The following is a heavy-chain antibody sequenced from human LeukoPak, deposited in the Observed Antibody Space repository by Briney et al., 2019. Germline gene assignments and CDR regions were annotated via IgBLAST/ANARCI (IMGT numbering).Heavy chain of an antibody. CDR3: ARDPDIFMGVNFDY. CDR1: GYTFTSYD. V-gene: IGHV1-8*01. D-gene: IGHD1-26*01. Sequence: ASVKVSCKASGYTFTSYDINWVRQATGQGLEWMGWMNPNSGNTGYAQKFQGRVTMTRNTSISTAYMELSSLRSEDTAVYYCARDPDIFMGVNFDYWGQGALVTVSS. CDR2: MNPNSGNT. J-gene: IGHJ4*02.